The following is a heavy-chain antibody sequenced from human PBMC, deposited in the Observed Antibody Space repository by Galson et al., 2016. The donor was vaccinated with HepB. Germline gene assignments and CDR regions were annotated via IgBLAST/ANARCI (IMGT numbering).Heavy chain of an antibody. Sequence: SETLSLTCTVSGGSISSSSYYWGWIRQPPGKGLEWIGSIYYSGSTYYNPSLKSRVAISVDTSKNQFSLILSSVTAADTAAYYCARGWGNYRGEYYYDYGMDVWGQGTTVTVSS. V-gene: IGHV4-39*01. CDR1: GGSISSSSYY. D-gene: IGHD3-3*01. CDR3: ARGWGNYRGEYYYDYGMDV. CDR2: IYYSGST. J-gene: IGHJ6*02.